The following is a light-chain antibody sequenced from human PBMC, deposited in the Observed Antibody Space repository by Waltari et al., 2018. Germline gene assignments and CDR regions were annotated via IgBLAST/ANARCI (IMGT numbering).Light chain of an antibody. CDR2: SNA. V-gene: IGLV1-47*01. J-gene: IGLJ3*02. Sequence: QSVLTQPPSTSGTPGQRVTISCSGSSSNIGSHYVHWYQQFPGTAPNLLVYSNAQRPSVVPERFSGSKSGTSASLAISGLRSEDEGDYYCATWDVSLRGWVFGGGTKLTVL. CDR1: SSNIGSHY. CDR3: ATWDVSLRGWV.